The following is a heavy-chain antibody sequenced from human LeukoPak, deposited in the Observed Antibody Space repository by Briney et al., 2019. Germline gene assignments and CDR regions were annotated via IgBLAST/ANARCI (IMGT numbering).Heavy chain of an antibody. D-gene: IGHD3-10*01. J-gene: IGHJ4*02. CDR2: INYSGTT. Sequence: SETPSLTCTVSGGSISSFYWSWIRQSPGKGLEWIGYINYSGTTNYSPSLKSRATISVDTSKNQFSLKLSSVTAADTAMYYCARAQKGGTTYGWFDNWGQGTLVTVSS. CDR3: ARAQKGGTTYGWFDN. V-gene: IGHV4-59*01. CDR1: GGSISSFY.